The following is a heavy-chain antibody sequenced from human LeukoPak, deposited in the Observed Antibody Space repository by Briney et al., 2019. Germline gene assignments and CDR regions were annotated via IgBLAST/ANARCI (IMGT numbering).Heavy chain of an antibody. CDR2: ISTRSSYI. CDR3: AREHYYDSSGYPHFDY. J-gene: IGHJ4*02. CDR1: GFTFSSYS. V-gene: IGHV3-21*01. D-gene: IGHD3-22*01. Sequence: GGSLRLSCAASGFTFSSYSMNWVRQAPGKGLEWVSSISTRSSYIYYADSVKGQFTISRDNATNSLYLKINSLRDENTAVYYCAREHYYDSSGYPHFDYWGQGTLVTVSS.